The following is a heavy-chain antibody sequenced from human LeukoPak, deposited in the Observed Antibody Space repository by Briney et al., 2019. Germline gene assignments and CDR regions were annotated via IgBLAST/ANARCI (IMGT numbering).Heavy chain of an antibody. J-gene: IGHJ6*03. CDR1: GFTFSSSG. V-gene: IGHV3-30*18. CDR3: AKGHYTDV. CDR2: ISYDGSHR. Sequence: QPGGSLRLSCAASGFTFSSSGMHWVRQAPGRGLEWVAVISYDGSHRYYVDSVKGRFTISRDNSKNTLYLQMNSLRAEDTAVYYCAKGHYTDVWGKGTTVTVSS.